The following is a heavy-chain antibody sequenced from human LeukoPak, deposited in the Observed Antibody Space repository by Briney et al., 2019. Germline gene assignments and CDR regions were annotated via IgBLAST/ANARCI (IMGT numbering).Heavy chain of an antibody. J-gene: IGHJ4*02. CDR2: ISYDGSNK. D-gene: IGHD1-26*01. CDR3: AKGDSYSGSYVGIDY. V-gene: IGHV3-30*18. Sequence: GGSLRLSCAASGFTFSSYGMHWVSQAPGKGLEWVAVISYDGSNKYYADSVKGRFTISRENSKNTLYLQMNSLRAEDTAVYYCAKGDSYSGSYVGIDYWGQGTLVTVSS. CDR1: GFTFSSYG.